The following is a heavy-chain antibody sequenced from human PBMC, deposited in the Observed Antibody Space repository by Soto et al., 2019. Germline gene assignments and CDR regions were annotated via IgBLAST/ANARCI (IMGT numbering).Heavy chain of an antibody. V-gene: IGHV4-39*01. Sequence: SETLSLTCTVSGGSISSSSYYWGWIRQPPGKGLEWIGSIYYSGSTYYNPSLKSRVTISVDTSKNQFSLKLSSVTAADTAVYYCARREYSSSGGFDYWGQGTLVTVS. CDR1: GGSISSSSYY. CDR2: IYYSGST. CDR3: ARREYSSSGGFDY. D-gene: IGHD6-6*01. J-gene: IGHJ4*02.